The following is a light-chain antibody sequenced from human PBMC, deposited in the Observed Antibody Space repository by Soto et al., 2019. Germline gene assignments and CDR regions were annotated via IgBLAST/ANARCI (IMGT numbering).Light chain of an antibody. J-gene: IGKJ4*01. CDR3: LQHKSYPLT. Sequence: DIQMTQSPSSLSASVGDRVTITCRASQGIGKDLGWYQQKPGRAPKRLMYAASSLQSGVPSRFSGSGSGTEFTLTISSLQPEDFSTDYCLQHKSYPLTFGGGTKVEIK. V-gene: IGKV1-17*01. CDR2: AAS. CDR1: QGIGKD.